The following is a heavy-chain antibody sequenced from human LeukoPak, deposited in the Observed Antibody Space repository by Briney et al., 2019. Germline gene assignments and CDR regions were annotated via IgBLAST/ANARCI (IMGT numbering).Heavy chain of an antibody. V-gene: IGHV4-30-2*01. Sequence: SQTLSLTCAVSGGSISSGGYSWSWIRQPPGKGLEWIGYIYHSGSTYYNPSPKSRVTISVDRSKNQFSLKLSSVTAADTAVYYCARGGYYDSSGYPLDYWGQGTLVTVSS. CDR2: IYHSGST. CDR3: ARGGYYDSSGYPLDY. D-gene: IGHD3-22*01. CDR1: GGSISSGGYS. J-gene: IGHJ4*02.